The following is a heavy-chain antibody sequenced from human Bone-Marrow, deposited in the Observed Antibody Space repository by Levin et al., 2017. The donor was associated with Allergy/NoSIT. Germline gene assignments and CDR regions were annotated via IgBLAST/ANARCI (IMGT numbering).Heavy chain of an antibody. CDR3: TYYDTNRPGDY. CDR1: GFTFGDYA. V-gene: IGHV3-49*03. D-gene: IGHD3-22*01. J-gene: IGHJ4*02. CDR2: IRSKAYGGTT. Sequence: HPGGSLRLSCTASGFTFGDYAMSWFRQAPGKGLEWVGFIRSKAYGGTTEYAASVKGRFTISRDDSKSIAYLQMNSLKTEDTAVYYCTYYDTNRPGDYWGQGTLVTVSS.